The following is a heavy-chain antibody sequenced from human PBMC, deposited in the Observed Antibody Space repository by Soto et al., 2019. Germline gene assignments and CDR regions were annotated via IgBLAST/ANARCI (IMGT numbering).Heavy chain of an antibody. V-gene: IGHV4-61*01. Sequence: QVQLQESGPGLVKPSETLSLTCTVSGGSVTTGSYYWSWIRQPPGKGLEWIGYIYYSGSTNYNPSLKSRVTISVDTSKNQFSLKLRSVTAADTAVYYCANYTTTVTSDYWGQGTLVTVSS. CDR1: GGSVTTGSYY. CDR3: ANYTTTVTSDY. CDR2: IYYSGST. J-gene: IGHJ4*02. D-gene: IGHD4-17*01.